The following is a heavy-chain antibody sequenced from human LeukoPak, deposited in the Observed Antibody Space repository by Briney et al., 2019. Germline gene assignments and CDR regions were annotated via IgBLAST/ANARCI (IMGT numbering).Heavy chain of an antibody. Sequence: GGSLRLSCAASGFTFDNYAMHWVRQAPGKGLEWVSGISWNSGSIGYADSVKGRFTISRDNAKNSLYLQMNSLRAEDTAFYYCAKGYNYAEFDYWGQGTLVTVSS. D-gene: IGHD5-18*01. CDR1: GFTFDNYA. CDR3: AKGYNYAEFDY. V-gene: IGHV3-9*01. J-gene: IGHJ4*02. CDR2: ISWNSGSI.